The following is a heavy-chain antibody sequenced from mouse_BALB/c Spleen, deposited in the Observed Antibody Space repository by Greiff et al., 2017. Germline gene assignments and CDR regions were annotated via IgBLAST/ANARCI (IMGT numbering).Heavy chain of an antibody. V-gene: IGHV1-4*01. CDR1: GYTFTSYT. D-gene: IGHD3-2*01. CDR3: ARWETARATFDY. CDR2: INPSSGYT. J-gene: IGHJ2*01. Sequence: QVQLKESGAELARPGASVKMSCKASGYTFTSYTMHWVKQRPGQGLEWIGYINPSSGYTNYNQKFKDKATLTADKSSSTAYMQLSSLTSEDSAVYYCARWETARATFDYWGQGTTLTVSS.